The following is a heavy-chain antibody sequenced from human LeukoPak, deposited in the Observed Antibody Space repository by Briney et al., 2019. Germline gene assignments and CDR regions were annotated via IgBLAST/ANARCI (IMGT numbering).Heavy chain of an antibody. CDR1: GGTFSSYA. CDR2: IIPIFGTA. D-gene: IGHD3-10*01. CDR3: AMITSVGSDRFDP. Sequence: ASVKVSCKASGGTFSSYAISWVRQAPGQGLEWMGGIIPIFGTANYAQKFQGRVTITADKSTSTAYMELSSLRSEDTAVYYCAMITSVGSDRFDPWGQGTLVTVSS. J-gene: IGHJ5*02. V-gene: IGHV1-69*06.